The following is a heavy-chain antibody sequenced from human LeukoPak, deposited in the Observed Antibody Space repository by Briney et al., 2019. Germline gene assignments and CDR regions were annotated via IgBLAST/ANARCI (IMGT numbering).Heavy chain of an antibody. V-gene: IGHV3-53*01. Sequence: GGSLRLSCAASGFTFDDYGMSWVRQAPGKGLEWVSVIYSGGSTYYADSVKGRFTISRDNSKNTLYLQMNSLRAEDTAVYYCARVGRDILTGYPDYYYMDVWGKGTTVTISS. CDR2: IYSGGST. J-gene: IGHJ6*03. CDR3: ARVGRDILTGYPDYYYMDV. CDR1: GFTFDDYG. D-gene: IGHD3-9*01.